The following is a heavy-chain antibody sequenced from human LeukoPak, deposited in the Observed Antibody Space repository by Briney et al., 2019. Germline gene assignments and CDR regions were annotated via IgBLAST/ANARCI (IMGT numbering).Heavy chain of an antibody. J-gene: IGHJ4*02. CDR2: IYSGGST. CDR1: GFTVSSNY. D-gene: IGHD4-17*01. V-gene: IGHV3-53*01. CDR3: ARDDYGDYGFDY. Sequence: GGSLRLSCAASGFTVSSNYMSWVRQAPGKGLEWVAVIYSGGSTYYADSVKGRFTISRDNSKNTLYLQMNSLRAEDTAVYYCARDDYGDYGFDYWGQGTLVTVSS.